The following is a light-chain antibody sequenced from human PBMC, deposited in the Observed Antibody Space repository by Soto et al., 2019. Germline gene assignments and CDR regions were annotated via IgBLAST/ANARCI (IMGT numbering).Light chain of an antibody. Sequence: DIQMTQSPSTLSAPVGDRVTITCRASQYIHNYLAWYQQKPGEAPKLLIYEAANLESGVPSRFSGSGTGTEFTLTISSLQLDDFATYYCQQSNNYPWTFGQGTRVEI. CDR1: QYIHNY. CDR3: QQSNNYPWT. CDR2: EAA. J-gene: IGKJ1*01. V-gene: IGKV1-5*03.